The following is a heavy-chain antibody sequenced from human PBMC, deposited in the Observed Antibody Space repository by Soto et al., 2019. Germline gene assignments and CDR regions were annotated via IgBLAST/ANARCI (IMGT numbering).Heavy chain of an antibody. J-gene: IGHJ4*02. CDR3: AKSMALGELSSGLDY. Sequence: GGSLRLSCAASGFTFSSYAMSWVRQAPGKGLEWVSAISGSGGSTYYADSVKGRFTISRDNSKNTLYLQMNSLRAEDTAVYHCAKSMALGELSSGLDYWGQGTLGTVSS. CDR1: GFTFSSYA. D-gene: IGHD3-16*02. V-gene: IGHV3-23*01. CDR2: ISGSGGST.